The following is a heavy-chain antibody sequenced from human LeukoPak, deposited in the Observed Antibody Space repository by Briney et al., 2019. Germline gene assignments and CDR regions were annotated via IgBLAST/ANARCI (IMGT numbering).Heavy chain of an antibody. D-gene: IGHD6-19*01. J-gene: IGHJ4*02. V-gene: IGHV3-21*01. Sequence: GGSLRLSCVVSGFTFSSYSMSWVRQAPGKGLEWVSSINASSNFISYADSVKGRFTISRDNAKKSLYLQMNSVRAEDTAVYYCARDPGYSSGWFDYWGQGALVTVSS. CDR2: INASSNFI. CDR1: GFTFSSYS. CDR3: ARDPGYSSGWFDY.